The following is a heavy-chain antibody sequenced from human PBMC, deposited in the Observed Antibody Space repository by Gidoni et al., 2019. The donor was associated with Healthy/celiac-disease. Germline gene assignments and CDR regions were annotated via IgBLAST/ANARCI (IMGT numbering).Heavy chain of an antibody. D-gene: IGHD6-19*01. CDR2: ISYDGSNK. CDR1: GFPLSSYG. V-gene: IGHV3-30*03. J-gene: IGHJ4*02. Sequence: QVQLVESGGGVVQPGRSLRLSCPASGFPLSSYGMHWVRQAPGKGLEWVAVISYDGSNKYYADSVKGRFTISRDNSKNTLYLQMNSLRAEDTAVYYCARDELWGGWYPYYFDYWGQGTLVTVSS. CDR3: ARDELWGGWYPYYFDY.